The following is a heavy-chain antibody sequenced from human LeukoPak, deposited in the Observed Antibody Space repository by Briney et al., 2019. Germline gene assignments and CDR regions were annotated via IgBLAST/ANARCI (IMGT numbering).Heavy chain of an antibody. Sequence: SETLSLTCTVSGGSISSYYWSWIRQPPGRGLEWIGYIYYSGSTNYNPSLKSRVTISVDTPKNQFSLKLSSVTAADTAVYYCARQVTAYYYDSSGYRSTPEYFQHWGQGTLVTVSS. CDR3: ARQVTAYYYDSSGYRSTPEYFQH. CDR2: IYYSGST. CDR1: GGSISSYY. J-gene: IGHJ1*01. D-gene: IGHD3-22*01. V-gene: IGHV4-59*08.